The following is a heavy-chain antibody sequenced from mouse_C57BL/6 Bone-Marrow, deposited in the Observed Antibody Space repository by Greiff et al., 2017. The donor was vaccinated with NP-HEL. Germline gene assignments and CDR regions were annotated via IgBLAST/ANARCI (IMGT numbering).Heavy chain of an antibody. CDR2: IRNKANNHAT. D-gene: IGHD3-2*02. V-gene: IGHV6-6*01. J-gene: IGHJ3*01. CDR1: GFTFSDAW. CDR3: TSLDSSGSPFAY. Sequence: EVNLVESGGGLVQPGGSMKLSCAASGFTFSDAWMDWVRQSPEKGLEWVAEIRNKANNHATYYAESVKGRFTISRDDSKSSVYLQMNSLRAEDTGIYYCTSLDSSGSPFAYWGQGTLVTVSA.